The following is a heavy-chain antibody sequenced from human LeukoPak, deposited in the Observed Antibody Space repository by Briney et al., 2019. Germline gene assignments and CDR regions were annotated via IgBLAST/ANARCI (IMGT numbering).Heavy chain of an antibody. D-gene: IGHD5-18*01. CDR2: INHSGST. J-gene: IGHJ6*02. Sequence: KPSETLSLTCTVSGDSISSYYWSWIRQPPGKGLEWIGEINHSGSTNYNPSLKSRVTISVDTSKNQFSLKLSSVTAADTAVYYCARGYTDTFPSYYYYYYGMDVWGQGTTVTVSS. CDR3: ARGYTDTFPSYYYYYYGMDV. CDR1: GDSISSYY. V-gene: IGHV4-34*01.